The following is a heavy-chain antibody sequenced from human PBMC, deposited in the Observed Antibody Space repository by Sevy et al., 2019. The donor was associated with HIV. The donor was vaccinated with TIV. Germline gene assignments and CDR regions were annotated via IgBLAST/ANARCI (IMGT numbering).Heavy chain of an antibody. Sequence: GGSLRLSCAASGFTFSSYSMNWVRQAPGKGLEWVSCISSSSSTIYYADPVKGRFTISRDNAKNSLYLQMNSLRDEDTGVYYCARDLKFTYCSSTSCYKGLYYYGMDVWGQGTTVTVSS. J-gene: IGHJ6*02. D-gene: IGHD2-2*02. CDR2: ISSSSSTI. CDR1: GFTFSSYS. CDR3: ARDLKFTYCSSTSCYKGLYYYGMDV. V-gene: IGHV3-48*02.